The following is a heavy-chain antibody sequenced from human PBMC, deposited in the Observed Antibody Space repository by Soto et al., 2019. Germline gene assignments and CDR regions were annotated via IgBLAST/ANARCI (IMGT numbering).Heavy chain of an antibody. D-gene: IGHD3-16*01. Sequence: PSETLSLTCTVSGGSISSYYWSCIRQPPGRGLEWIGYIYYSGSTNYNPSLKSRVTISVDTSKNQFSLKLSSVTAADTAVYYCGRVWGYAFDYWGQGTLVTVSS. J-gene: IGHJ4*02. CDR3: GRVWGYAFDY. CDR2: IYYSGST. V-gene: IGHV4-59*01. CDR1: GGSISSYY.